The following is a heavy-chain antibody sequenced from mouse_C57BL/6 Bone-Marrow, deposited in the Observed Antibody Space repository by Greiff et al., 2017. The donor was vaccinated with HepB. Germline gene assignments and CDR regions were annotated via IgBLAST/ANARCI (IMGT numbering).Heavy chain of an antibody. D-gene: IGHD2-1*01. V-gene: IGHV1-59*01. CDR2: IDPSDSYT. CDR1: GYTFTSYW. CDR3: ARGKSYYFDY. Sequence: VKLQQPGAELVRPGTSVKLSCKASGYTFTSYWMHWVKQRPGQGLEWIGVIDPSDSYTNYNQKFKGKATLTVDTSSSPAYMQLSSLTSEDSSVYSCARGKSYYFDYWGQGTTLTVSS. J-gene: IGHJ2*01.